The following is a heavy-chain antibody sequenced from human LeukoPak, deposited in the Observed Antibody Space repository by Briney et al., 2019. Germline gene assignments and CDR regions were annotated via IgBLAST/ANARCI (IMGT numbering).Heavy chain of an antibody. J-gene: IGHJ4*02. V-gene: IGHV4-34*01. CDR2: INHSGST. D-gene: IGHD4-23*01. CDR3: ARVLNYDGHSARSDY. CDR1: GGSFSGYY. Sequence: SETLSLTCAVYGGSFSGYYWTWIRQPPGKGLEWIGEINHSGSTNYNPSLKSRVTLSVDTSRNQFSLKLTSVTAAETAMYYCARVLNYDGHSARSDYWGQGTLVTVS.